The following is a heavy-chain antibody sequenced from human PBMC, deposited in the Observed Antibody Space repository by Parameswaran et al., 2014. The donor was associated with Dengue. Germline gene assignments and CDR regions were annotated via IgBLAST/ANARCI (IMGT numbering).Heavy chain of an antibody. D-gene: IGHD2-15*01. CDR3: AKDRLFCSGGSCYSYYYGMDV. CDR2: ISGSGGST. J-gene: IGHJ6*04. V-gene: IGHV3-23*01. Sequence: RWIRQPPGKGLEWVSAISGSGGSTYYADSVKGRFTISRDNSKNTLYLQMNSLRAEDTAVYYCAKDRLFCSGGSCYSYYYGMDVWA.